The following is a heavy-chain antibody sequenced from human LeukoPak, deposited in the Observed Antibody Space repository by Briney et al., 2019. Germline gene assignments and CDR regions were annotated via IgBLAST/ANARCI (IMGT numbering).Heavy chain of an antibody. CDR3: AKAAVYHDSCPDS. D-gene: IGHD5/OR15-5a*01. CDR1: GCIFSTYT. Sequence: PGGSLRLSCAASGCIFSTYTMNWVRQAPGKGLEWVSSISSSGGSTYYADSVKGRFTISRDNSKNTLYLQVNSLRAEDTAVYYCAKAAVYHDSCPDSWGQGTLVTVSS. CDR2: ISSSGGST. J-gene: IGHJ4*02. V-gene: IGHV3-23*01.